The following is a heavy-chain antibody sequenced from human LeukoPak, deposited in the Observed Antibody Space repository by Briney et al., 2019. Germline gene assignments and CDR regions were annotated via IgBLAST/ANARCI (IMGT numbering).Heavy chain of an antibody. CDR1: GYTFTSYY. V-gene: IGHV1-46*01. Sequence: ASVKVSCKASGYTFTSYYMHWVRQAPGQGLEWMGIINSSGGGTGYAQKFQGRVTMTRDTSTSTVYMELSSLRSEDTAVYYCAGGGYCSGGSCYTFDYWGQGTLVTVSS. D-gene: IGHD2-15*01. J-gene: IGHJ4*02. CDR3: AGGGYCSGGSCYTFDY. CDR2: INSSGGGT.